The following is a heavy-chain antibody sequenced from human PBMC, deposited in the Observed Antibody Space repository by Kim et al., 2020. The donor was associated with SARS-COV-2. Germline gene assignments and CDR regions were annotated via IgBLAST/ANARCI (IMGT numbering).Heavy chain of an antibody. CDR3: AKFEYSSSSDAFDI. J-gene: IGHJ3*02. Sequence: ADSVKGRFTISRDNSKNTLYLQMNSLGAEDTAVYYCAKFEYSSSSDAFDIWGQGTMVTVSS. V-gene: IGHV3-30*02. D-gene: IGHD6-6*01.